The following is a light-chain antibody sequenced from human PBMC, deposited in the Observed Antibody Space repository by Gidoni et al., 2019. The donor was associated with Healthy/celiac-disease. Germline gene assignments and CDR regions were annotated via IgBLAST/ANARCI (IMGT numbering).Light chain of an antibody. J-gene: IGKJ4*01. CDR3: QQRSNWPT. CDR1: QSVSSY. CDR2: DAS. Sequence: EIVLTQSPATLSLSPGERATLSCRASQSVSSYLAWYQQKPGQAPRRLIDDASNRATGIPARFSGSGSGTDFTLTISSLEPEDFAVYYCQQRSNWPTFGGGTKVEIK. V-gene: IGKV3-11*01.